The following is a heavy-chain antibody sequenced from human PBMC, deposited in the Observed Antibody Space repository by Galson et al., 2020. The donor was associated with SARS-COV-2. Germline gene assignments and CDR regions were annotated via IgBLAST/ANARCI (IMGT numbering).Heavy chain of an antibody. CDR3: ASSYTTGFYAMAV. J-gene: IGHJ6*02. Sequence: ETSETLSLTCTVSGAPIRSYYWNWIRQAPGKGLEWIVHIYYIGGTNYNPSLKSRVTISIDTSKNHLSLNLNSVTAADTAAYYCASSYTTGFYAMAVWGQGTTVAVSS. CDR1: GAPIRSYY. V-gene: IGHV4-59*08. CDR2: IYYIGGT. D-gene: IGHD4-17*01.